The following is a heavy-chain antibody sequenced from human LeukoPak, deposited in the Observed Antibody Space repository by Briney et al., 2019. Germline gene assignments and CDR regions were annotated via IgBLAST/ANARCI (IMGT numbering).Heavy chain of an antibody. V-gene: IGHV3-23*01. D-gene: IGHD3-10*02. CDR1: GFVFPTYA. Sequence: QPWGSLTLSCAASGFVFPTYAMGWVRQAPGKGMDWVSAISSSGDNTYYADSVKGHSTISRDNSKNTLDLQMNSLSAEDTAMYHCAQVKALDDVASYFDYWGQGTLVTVSS. J-gene: IGHJ4*02. CDR2: ISSSGDNT. CDR3: AQVKALDDVASYFDY.